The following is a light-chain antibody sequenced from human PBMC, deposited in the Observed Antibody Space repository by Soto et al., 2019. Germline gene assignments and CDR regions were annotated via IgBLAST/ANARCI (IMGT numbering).Light chain of an antibody. CDR1: QSVSSY. CDR2: DAS. CDR3: QNRSNWPLS. J-gene: IGKJ4*01. Sequence: EIVLTHSPGTLSLSPGERATLSCRASQSVSSYLGWYQQKPGQAPRLLIYDASNRATGIPARFSGSGSGTEFTLTISSLEPEDFAVYYCQNRSNWPLSFGGRTKVDIK. V-gene: IGKV3-11*01.